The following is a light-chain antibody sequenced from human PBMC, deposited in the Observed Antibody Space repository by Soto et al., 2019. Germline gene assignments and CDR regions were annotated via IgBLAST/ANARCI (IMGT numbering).Light chain of an antibody. V-gene: IGKV1-5*03. CDR2: KAS. Sequence: DIQMTQSPSTLSASVGDRVTITCRASQSITSWLAWYQQKPGKAPKLLIHKASSLESGVPSRFSGSGSGTEFTLTIISFQCDQVATYYCQPGATHPLTFGRGTKVDI. CDR1: QSITSW. CDR3: QPGATHPLT. J-gene: IGKJ4*01.